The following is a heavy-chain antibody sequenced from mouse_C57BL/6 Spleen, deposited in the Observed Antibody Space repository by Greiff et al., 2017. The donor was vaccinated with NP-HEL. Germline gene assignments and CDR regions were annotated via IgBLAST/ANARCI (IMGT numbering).Heavy chain of an antibody. CDR3: ARPPYYCNPYYFDY. V-gene: IGHV1-50*01. J-gene: IGHJ2*01. CDR1: GYTFTSYW. D-gene: IGHD2-10*01. CDR2: IDPSDSYT. Sequence: VQLQQPGAELVKPGASVKLSCKASGYTFTSYWMQWVKQRPGQGLEWIGEIDPSDSYTNYNQKFKGKATLTVDTSSSTAYMQLSSLTSEDSAVYYCARPPYYCNPYYFDYWGQGTTLTVSS.